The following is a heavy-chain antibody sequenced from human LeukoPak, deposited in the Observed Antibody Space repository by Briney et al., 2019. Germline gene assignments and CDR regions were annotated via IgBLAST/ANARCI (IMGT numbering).Heavy chain of an antibody. V-gene: IGHV4-30-4*07. Sequence: KPSQTLSLTCAVSGGSISSGGYSWSWIRRPPGKGLEWTGYIYYSGSTNYNPSLNSRVTISVDTSKNQFSLRLSSVTAADTAIYYCGRAVSGRFDYWGQGTLVTVSS. CDR1: GGSISSGGYS. CDR3: GRAVSGRFDY. J-gene: IGHJ4*02. CDR2: IYYSGST. D-gene: IGHD6-19*01.